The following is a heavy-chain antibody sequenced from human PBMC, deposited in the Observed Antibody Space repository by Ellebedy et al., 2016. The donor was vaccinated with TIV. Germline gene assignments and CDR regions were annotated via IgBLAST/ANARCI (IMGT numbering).Heavy chain of an antibody. D-gene: IGHD3-10*01. J-gene: IGHJ3*02. V-gene: IGHV4-61*05. CDR2: IYSSGST. Sequence: MPSETLSLTCTVSGGSVSSSPYHWGRIRQPPGKGPEWIGFIYSSGSTNYNPSLKSRVTMSLDMSKNQCSLKLSSMTAADTAVYYGARLNSEGVFDIWGQGTMVTVSS. CDR3: ARLNSEGVFDI. CDR1: GGSVSSSPYH.